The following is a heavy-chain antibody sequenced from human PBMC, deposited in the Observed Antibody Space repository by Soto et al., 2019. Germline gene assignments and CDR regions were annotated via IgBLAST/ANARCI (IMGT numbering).Heavy chain of an antibody. CDR1: GFPVSSNF. CDR3: AIDGGFNTV. CDR2: IYNDGST. Sequence: EVQLVESGGGLIQPGGSLRLSCAASGFPVSSNFMSWVRQAPGKGLQWVSVIYNDGSTFYADSVKGRFTISRDNSNNTLYLKMNSLRAEDTARYYCAIDGGFNTVWGHGTLVTVSS. D-gene: IGHD4-4*01. V-gene: IGHV3-53*01. J-gene: IGHJ4*01.